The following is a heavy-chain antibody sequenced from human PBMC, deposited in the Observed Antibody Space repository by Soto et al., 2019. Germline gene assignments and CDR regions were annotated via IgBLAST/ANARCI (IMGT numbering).Heavy chain of an antibody. J-gene: IGHJ6*02. CDR1: GTIFSSYT. CDR2: IIPILGET. V-gene: IGHV1-69*08. D-gene: IGHD3-16*01. CDR3: ARGLGGRIDD. Sequence: QVQLVQSGAEVKKPGSSVRVSCKASGTIFSSYTISWVRQAPGQGLEWMGRIIPILGETNSAQKFQGRVTLTADKSTNTGYMVLNSLRLEDTALYYCARGLGGRIDDWGQGTTVTVSS.